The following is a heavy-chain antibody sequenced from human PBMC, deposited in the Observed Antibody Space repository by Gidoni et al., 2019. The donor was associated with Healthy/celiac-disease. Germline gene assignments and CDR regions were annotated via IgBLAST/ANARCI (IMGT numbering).Heavy chain of an antibody. CDR3: ARIKALGYCSGGSCYSGWFDP. CDR2: IIPILGIA. D-gene: IGHD2-15*01. J-gene: IGHJ5*02. V-gene: IGHV1-69*04. CDR1: GGTFSSYA. Sequence: QVQLVQSGAEVKKPGSSVKVSCKASGGTFSSYAISWVRQAPGQGLEWMGRIIPILGIANYAQKFQGRVTITADKSTSTAYMELSSLRSEVTAVYYCARIKALGYCSGGSCYSGWFDPWGQGTLVTVSS.